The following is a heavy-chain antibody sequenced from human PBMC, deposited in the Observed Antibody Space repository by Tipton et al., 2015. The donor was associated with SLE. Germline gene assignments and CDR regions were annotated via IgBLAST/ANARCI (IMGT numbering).Heavy chain of an antibody. J-gene: IGHJ4*01. CDR1: GDSVSSNSVS. CDR3: ARDSGWLVDC. V-gene: IGHV6-1*01. CDR2: TYYRSKWSS. Sequence: GLVKPSQTLSLTCAISGDSVSSNSVSWNWIRQSPSRGFEWLGRTYYRSKWSSDCAVSVKSRITINADTSKNQISLQLDSVTPEDTAVYYSARDSGWLVDCWGHGTLVTVPS. D-gene: IGHD6-19*01.